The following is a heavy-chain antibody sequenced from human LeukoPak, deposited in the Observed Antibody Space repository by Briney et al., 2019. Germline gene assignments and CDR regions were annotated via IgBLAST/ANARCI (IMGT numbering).Heavy chain of an antibody. CDR1: GFTYSNAW. V-gene: IGHV3-15*01. J-gene: IGHJ4*02. CDR2: IKSKTDGGTT. D-gene: IGHD3-22*01. CDR3: TTDLSYYGSSGYYQTLDY. Sequence: GGSLRLSCAASGFTYSNAWMSWVRQAPGKGLEWVGRIKSKTDGGTTDYAAPVKGRFTISRDDSKNTLYLQMNSLKTEDTAVYYCTTDLSYYGSSGYYQTLDYWGQGTLVTVSS.